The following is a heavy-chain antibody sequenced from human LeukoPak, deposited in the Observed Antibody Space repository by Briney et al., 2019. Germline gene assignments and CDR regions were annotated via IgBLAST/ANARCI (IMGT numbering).Heavy chain of an antibody. Sequence: PSETLSLTCTVSGGSISSSSFYWGWIRQSPGKGLEWIGSIYHSGTTHYNPSLKSRVTISVDTSKNQISLTLRSVTAAETAVYYCARTRFRWHAGTYRYYFDYWGQGALVTVSS. D-gene: IGHD3-16*02. CDR2: IYHSGTT. V-gene: IGHV4-39*07. CDR3: ARTRFRWHAGTYRYYFDY. CDR1: GGSISSSSFY. J-gene: IGHJ4*02.